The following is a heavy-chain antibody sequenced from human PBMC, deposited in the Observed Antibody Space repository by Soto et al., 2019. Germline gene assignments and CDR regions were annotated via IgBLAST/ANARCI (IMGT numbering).Heavy chain of an antibody. V-gene: IGHV5-51*01. CDR2: IYPGDSDT. Sequence: GESLKISCKGSGYSFTSYWIGWVRQMPGKGLEWMGIIYPGDSDTRYSPSFQGQVTISADKSISTAYLQWSSPKASDTAMYYCARLGGLAVAGNGLNYYYGMDVWGQGTTVTVSS. CDR1: GYSFTSYW. CDR3: ARLGGLAVAGNGLNYYYGMDV. D-gene: IGHD6-19*01. J-gene: IGHJ6*02.